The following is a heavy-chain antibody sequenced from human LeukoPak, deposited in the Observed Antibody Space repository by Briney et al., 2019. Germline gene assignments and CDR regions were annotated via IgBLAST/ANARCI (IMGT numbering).Heavy chain of an antibody. D-gene: IGHD3-10*01. J-gene: IGHJ5*02. V-gene: IGHV1-69*13. CDR2: IIPIFGTA. CDR3: ARTSYYGSGSSPFDP. CDR1: GGTFSSYA. Sequence: SVKVSCKASGGTFSSYAISWVRQAPGQGLEWMGGIIPIFGTANYAQKFQGRVTITADESTSTAYMELSSLRSEDTAVYYCARTSYYGSGSSPFDPWGQETLVTVSS.